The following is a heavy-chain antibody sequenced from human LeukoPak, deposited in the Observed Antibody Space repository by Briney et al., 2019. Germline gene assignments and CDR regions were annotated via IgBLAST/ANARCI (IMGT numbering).Heavy chain of an antibody. CDR1: GYTFTSYD. CDR3: ARASMVATLVDY. Sequence: ASVKVSCKASGYTFTSYDIGWVRQAPGQGLEWMGWISAYNDNTNYAQKLQGRVTMTTDTSTSTAYMDLRSLRSDDTAVYYCARASMVATLVDYWGQGTLVTVSS. CDR2: ISAYNDNT. V-gene: IGHV1-18*01. D-gene: IGHD5-12*01. J-gene: IGHJ4*02.